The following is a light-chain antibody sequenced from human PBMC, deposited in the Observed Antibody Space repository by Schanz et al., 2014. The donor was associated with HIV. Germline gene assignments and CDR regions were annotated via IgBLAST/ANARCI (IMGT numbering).Light chain of an antibody. Sequence: QSVLTQPPSASGTPGQRVSISCSGGSSDIGNNFVSWYQQVPGTAPKLLIYRDNQRPSGVPDRFSGSKSGTSASLTISGLQSEDEADYYCAAWDDSLNGYVFGAGTKVTVL. CDR2: RDN. V-gene: IGLV1-44*01. J-gene: IGLJ1*01. CDR1: SSDIGNNF. CDR3: AAWDDSLNGYV.